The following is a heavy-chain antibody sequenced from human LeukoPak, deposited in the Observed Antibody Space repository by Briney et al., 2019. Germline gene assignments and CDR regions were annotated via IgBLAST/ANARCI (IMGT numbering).Heavy chain of an antibody. J-gene: IGHJ4*02. Sequence: GGSLRLSCAASGFTFSSYAMSWVRQALGKGLEWVSAISGSGGSTYYADSVKGRFTISRDDSKNTLYLQMNSLRAEDTAVYYCAKAKTSSCYSSLDYWGQGTLVTVSS. CDR1: GFTFSSYA. CDR3: AKAKTSSCYSSLDY. D-gene: IGHD2-15*01. V-gene: IGHV3-23*01. CDR2: ISGSGGST.